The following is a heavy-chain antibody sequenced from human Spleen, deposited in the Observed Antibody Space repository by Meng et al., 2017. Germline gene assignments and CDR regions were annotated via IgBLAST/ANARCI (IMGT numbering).Heavy chain of an antibody. CDR1: GGSFSGYY. D-gene: IGHD3-22*01. J-gene: IGHJ4*02. V-gene: IGHV4-34*01. CDR3: ARVAYYDSSGYHAPIDF. Sequence: VQLPQGGAGLLKPSETLSLTCAVYGGSFSGYYWSWIRQPPGKGLEWIGEINHSGSTNYIPSLKGRVTISVDTSKNQFSLNLSSVTAADTAVYYCARVAYYDSSGYHAPIDFWGQGTLVTVSS. CDR2: INHSGST.